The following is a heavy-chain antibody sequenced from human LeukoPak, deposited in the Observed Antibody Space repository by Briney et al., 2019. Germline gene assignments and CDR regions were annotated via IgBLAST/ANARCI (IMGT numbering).Heavy chain of an antibody. CDR2: IKQDGSEK. CDR3: ARFLGYCSGGSCYRFDYYYGMDV. J-gene: IGHJ6*04. Sequence: GGSLRLSCAASGFTFSSYWMSWVRQAPGKGLEWVANIKQDGSEKYYVDSVKGRLTISRDNAKNSLYLQMNSLRAEDTAVYYCARFLGYCSGGSCYRFDYYYGMDVWGKGTTVTVSS. D-gene: IGHD2-15*01. V-gene: IGHV3-7*03. CDR1: GFTFSSYW.